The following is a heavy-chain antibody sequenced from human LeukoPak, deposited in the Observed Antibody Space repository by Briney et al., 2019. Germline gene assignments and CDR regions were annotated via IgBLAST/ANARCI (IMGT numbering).Heavy chain of an antibody. CDR2: IYTSGST. CDR3: AREKGLSTVTYDKAFDI. J-gene: IGHJ3*02. CDR1: GGSISSYY. Sequence: SETLSLTCTVSGGSISSYYWSWIRQPAGKGLEWIGRIYTSGSTNYNPSLKSRVTMSVDTSKNQFSLKLSSVTAADTAVYYCAREKGLSTVTYDKAFDIWGQGTMVIVSS. V-gene: IGHV4-4*07. D-gene: IGHD4-17*01.